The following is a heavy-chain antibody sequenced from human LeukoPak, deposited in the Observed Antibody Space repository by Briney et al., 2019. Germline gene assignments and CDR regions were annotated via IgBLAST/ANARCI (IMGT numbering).Heavy chain of an antibody. CDR2: ISGSGGST. J-gene: IGHJ3*02. Sequence: GGSLRLSCAASGFTFSSYAMSWVRQAPGKGLEWVSAISGSGGSTYYADSVKGRFTISRDNSKNTLYLQMNSLRAEDTAAYYCAKGSGSYYDAFDIWGQGTMVTVSS. V-gene: IGHV3-23*01. CDR3: AKGSGSYYDAFDI. CDR1: GFTFSSYA. D-gene: IGHD3-10*01.